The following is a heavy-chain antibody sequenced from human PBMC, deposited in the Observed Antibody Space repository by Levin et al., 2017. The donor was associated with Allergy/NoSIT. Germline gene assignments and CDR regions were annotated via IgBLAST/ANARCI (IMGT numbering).Heavy chain of an antibody. J-gene: IGHJ4*02. Sequence: GESLKISCTASGFTFKTHSMSWVRQAPGKGLEWVSVIWGNGNTITYADSGRGGLTISRDNSKNTVYLQMNSLRVEDTALYYCAKDAKPDSGYDLDYWGQGTLVTVST. CDR2: IWGNGNTI. D-gene: IGHD5-12*01. V-gene: IGHV3-23*01. CDR3: AKDAKPDSGYDLDY. CDR1: GFTFKTHS.